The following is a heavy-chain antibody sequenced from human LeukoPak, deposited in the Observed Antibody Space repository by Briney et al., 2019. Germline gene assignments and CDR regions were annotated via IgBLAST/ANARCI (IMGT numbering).Heavy chain of an antibody. V-gene: IGHV3-30*18. Sequence: GGSLRLSCAVPGFTFSSYGMHWVRKAPDKGLEWVAVISYDGSNQYYADSVKGRFTISRDNSKNTLYLQMNSLRAEDTAVYYCAKDVLVWSGRYYYGMDVWGQGTTVTVSS. CDR2: ISYDGSNQ. J-gene: IGHJ6*02. D-gene: IGHD3-3*01. CDR1: GFTFSSYG. CDR3: AKDVLVWSGRYYYGMDV.